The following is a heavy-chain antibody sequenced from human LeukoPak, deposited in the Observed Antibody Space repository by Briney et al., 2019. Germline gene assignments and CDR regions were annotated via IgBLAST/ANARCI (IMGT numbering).Heavy chain of an antibody. D-gene: IGHD6-13*01. CDR3: ARDMGYSSSWRTGYYYYYYMDV. CDR1: GYTFTGYY. Sequence: ASVKVSCKASGYTFTGYYMHWVRQAPGQGLEWMGWINPNSGGTNYAQKLQGRVTMTRDTSISTAYMELSRLRSDDTAVYYCARDMGYSSSWRTGYYYYYYMDVWGKGTTVTVSS. V-gene: IGHV1-2*02. J-gene: IGHJ6*03. CDR2: INPNSGGT.